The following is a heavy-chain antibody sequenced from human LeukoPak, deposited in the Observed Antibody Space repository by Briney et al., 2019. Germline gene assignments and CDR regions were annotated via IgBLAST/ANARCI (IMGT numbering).Heavy chain of an antibody. CDR3: AQGRPGYDFGFDY. Sequence: GGSLRLSCAASGFTFSSYGMHWIRQAPGKGLEWVAFIRYDGSNKYYADSVKGRFTISRDNSKNTLYLQMNSLRAEDTAGYYCAQGRPGYDFGFDYWGQGTLVTVSS. V-gene: IGHV3-30*02. D-gene: IGHD3-3*01. J-gene: IGHJ4*02. CDR2: IRYDGSNK. CDR1: GFTFSSYG.